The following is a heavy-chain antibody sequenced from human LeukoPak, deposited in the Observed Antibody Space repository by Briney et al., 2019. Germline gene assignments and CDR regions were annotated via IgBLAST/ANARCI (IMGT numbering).Heavy chain of an antibody. CDR3: ARDSYYDYVWGSYRYTGTHFDY. CDR1: GFTFSSYA. V-gene: IGHV3-30-3*01. Sequence: PGGALRLSCAASGFTFSSYAMHWVRHAPGKGLEWVAVISYDGSNKYYADSVKGRFTISRDNSKNTLYLQMNSLRAEDTAVYYCARDSYYDYVWGSYRYTGTHFDYWGQGTLVTVSS. J-gene: IGHJ4*02. CDR2: ISYDGSNK. D-gene: IGHD3-16*02.